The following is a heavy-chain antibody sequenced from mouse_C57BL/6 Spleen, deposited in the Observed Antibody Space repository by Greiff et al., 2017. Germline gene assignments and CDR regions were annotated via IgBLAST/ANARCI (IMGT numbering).Heavy chain of an antibody. Sequence: VQLQQSGAELVKPGASVKISCKASGYAFSSYWMNWVKQRPGKGLEWIGQIYPGDGDTNYNGKFKGKDTLTADKSSSTAYMQLSSLTSEDSAVYFCARKGNSWYFDVWGTGTTVTVSS. CDR1: GYAFSSYW. J-gene: IGHJ1*03. V-gene: IGHV1-80*01. CDR2: IYPGDGDT. D-gene: IGHD2-1*01. CDR3: ARKGNSWYFDV.